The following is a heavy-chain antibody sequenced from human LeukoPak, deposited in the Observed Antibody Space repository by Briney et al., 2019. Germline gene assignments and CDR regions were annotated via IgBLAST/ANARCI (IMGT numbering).Heavy chain of an antibody. CDR1: GGTFSSYA. CDR2: IIPIFGTA. V-gene: IGHV1-69*05. Sequence: SVKVPCKASGGTFSSYAISWVRQAPGQGLEWMGRIIPIFGTANYAQKFRGRVTITTDESTSTAYMELSSLRSEDTAVYYCARGYYYDSSGYYPNFRLDWGQGTLVTVSS. J-gene: IGHJ4*02. D-gene: IGHD3-22*01. CDR3: ARGYYYDSSGYYPNFRLD.